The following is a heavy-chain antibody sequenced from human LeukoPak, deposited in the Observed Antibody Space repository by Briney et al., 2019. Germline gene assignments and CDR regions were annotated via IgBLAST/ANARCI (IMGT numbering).Heavy chain of an antibody. Sequence: SETLSLTCTVSGGSISSYYWSWIRQPPGKGLEWVGYIYYSWSTNYNPSLKSRVTISVDTSKNQFSLKLSSVTAADTAVYYCARSLRYFDWLPNYYYYYMDVWGKGTTVTISS. CDR3: ARSLRYFDWLPNYYYYYMDV. CDR2: IYYSWST. D-gene: IGHD3-9*01. J-gene: IGHJ6*03. V-gene: IGHV4-59*01. CDR1: GGSISSYY.